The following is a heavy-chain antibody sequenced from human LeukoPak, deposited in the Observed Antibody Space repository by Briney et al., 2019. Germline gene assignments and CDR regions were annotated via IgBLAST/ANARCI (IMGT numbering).Heavy chain of an antibody. CDR2: IYSGGST. J-gene: IGHJ6*04. CDR1: GSTVSSNY. CDR3: ARAAGCSGGSCYYYYGMDV. V-gene: IGHV3-53*01. D-gene: IGHD2-15*01. Sequence: SLRPCSASSGSTVSSNYSSLVRQPPGGLVGRVSVIYSGGSTYYADSVKGRFTISRDNSKITLYIQMNSLRAEDTAVYYCARAAGCSGGSCYYYYGMDVWGKGATVTVAS.